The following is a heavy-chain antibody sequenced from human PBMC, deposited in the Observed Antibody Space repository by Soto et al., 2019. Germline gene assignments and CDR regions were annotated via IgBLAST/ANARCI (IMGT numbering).Heavy chain of an antibody. CDR3: AKWVAVADPLDY. Sequence: GGSLRLSCAASGFTFSSYGMHWVRQAPGKGLEWVAVISYDGSNKYYADSVKGRFTISRDNSKNTLYLQMNSLRAEDTAVYYCAKWVAVADPLDYWGQGTLVTVSS. J-gene: IGHJ4*02. D-gene: IGHD6-19*01. CDR1: GFTFSSYG. V-gene: IGHV3-30*18. CDR2: ISYDGSNK.